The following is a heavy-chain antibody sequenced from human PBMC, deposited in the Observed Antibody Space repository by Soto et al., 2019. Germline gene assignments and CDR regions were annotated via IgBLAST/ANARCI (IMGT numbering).Heavy chain of an antibody. Sequence: ASVKVSCKASGYTFPSYGISWVRQAPGQGLEWMGWISAYNGNTNYAQKLQGRVTMTTDTSTSTAYMELRSLRSDDTAVYYCASNIVVAVAATTYYYYGMDVWGQGTTVTVS. CDR1: GYTFPSYG. V-gene: IGHV1-18*01. J-gene: IGHJ6*02. CDR3: ASNIVVAVAATTYYYYGMDV. D-gene: IGHD2-15*01. CDR2: ISAYNGNT.